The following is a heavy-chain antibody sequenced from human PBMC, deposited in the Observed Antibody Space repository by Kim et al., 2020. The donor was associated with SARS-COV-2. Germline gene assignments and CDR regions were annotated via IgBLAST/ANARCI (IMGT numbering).Heavy chain of an antibody. D-gene: IGHD3-3*01. CDR3: SRGVGDY. CDR2: YSDSET. V-gene: IGHV3-53*01. J-gene: IGHJ4*02. Sequence: YSDSETFHSDSVKGRFTISRDISKNMLYLQMDRLTVDDTAMYYCSRGVGDYWGQGSQVTVSS.